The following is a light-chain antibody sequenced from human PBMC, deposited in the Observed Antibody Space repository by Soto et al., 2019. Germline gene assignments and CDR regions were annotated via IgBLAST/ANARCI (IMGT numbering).Light chain of an antibody. CDR2: EVS. Sequence: QSAVTQPASVSGSPGQSITISCTGTSSDVGGYNYVSWYQQHPGKAPKLIIYEVSNRPSGVSNRFSGSKSGNTASLTVSGLQAEDEADYYCSSYTGSSTLVLGTGTKVTVL. V-gene: IGLV2-14*01. J-gene: IGLJ1*01. CDR1: SSDVGGYNY. CDR3: SSYTGSSTLV.